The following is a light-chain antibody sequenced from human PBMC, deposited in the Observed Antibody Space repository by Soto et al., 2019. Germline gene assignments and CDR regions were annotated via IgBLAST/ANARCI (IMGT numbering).Light chain of an antibody. CDR1: SSDVGGYNY. Sequence: QSALTQPPSASGSPGQSVAISCTGTSSDVGGYNYVSWYQQHPGKAPKLMIYEVNKRPSGVPDRFSGSKSGNTASLTVSGLQAEDEADYYCSSYARRNNLLFGGGTKVTVL. CDR2: EVN. V-gene: IGLV2-8*01. CDR3: SSYARRNNLL. J-gene: IGLJ2*01.